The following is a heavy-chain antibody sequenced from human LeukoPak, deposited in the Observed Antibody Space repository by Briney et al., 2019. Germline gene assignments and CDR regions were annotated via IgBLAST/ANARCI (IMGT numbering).Heavy chain of an antibody. D-gene: IGHD3-22*01. J-gene: IGHJ5*02. V-gene: IGHV4-38-2*02. CDR3: ARVGDDTSGYWFDP. CDR1: GYYITNGYY. Sequence: SETLSLTCTVSGYYITNGYYWGWIRQAPGKGLEWIGLIYRSGSTYYTPSLESRVTISVDTSRNQFSLNLYSVTAADTAVYFCARVGDDTSGYWFDPWGPGTLVTVSS. CDR2: IYRSGST.